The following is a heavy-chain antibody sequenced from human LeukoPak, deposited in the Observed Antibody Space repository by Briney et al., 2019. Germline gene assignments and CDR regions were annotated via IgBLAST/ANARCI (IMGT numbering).Heavy chain of an antibody. CDR1: GISFGSNW. V-gene: IGHV3-7*03. CDR2: IDQRGGEI. J-gene: IGHJ4*02. Sequence: GGSLRLSCVVSGISFGSNWVTWVRQAPGKGLEWVANIDQRGGEIHYVDSVKGRFTISRDNTKNSLYLQMNSLRVEDTAVFYCARDQYDTWSRRGNFDSWGQGTLVIVSS. D-gene: IGHD3-3*01. CDR3: ARDQYDTWSRRGNFDS.